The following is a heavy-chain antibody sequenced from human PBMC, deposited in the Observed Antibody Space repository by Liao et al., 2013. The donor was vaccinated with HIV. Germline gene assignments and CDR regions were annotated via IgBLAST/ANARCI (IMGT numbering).Heavy chain of an antibody. CDR2: INHSGST. Sequence: QLQLQESGPGLVKPSETLSLTCAVYGGSFSGYYWSWIRQPPGKGLEWIGEINHSGSTNYNPSLKSRVTISVDTSKNQFSLKLSSVTAADTAVYYCARGDSSSSQFRFYYYYYMDVWGKGTTVTVSS. CDR1: GGSFSGYY. CDR3: ARGDSSSSQFRFYYYYYMDV. J-gene: IGHJ6*03. V-gene: IGHV4-34*10. D-gene: IGHD6-6*01.